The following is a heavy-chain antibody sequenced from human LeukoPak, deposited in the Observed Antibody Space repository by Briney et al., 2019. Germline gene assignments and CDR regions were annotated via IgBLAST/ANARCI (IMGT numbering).Heavy chain of an antibody. Sequence: PGGSLRLSGSASGFTFSNYHMHWVRQAPGKGLEYVSAIRSDGGSTYYADSVKDRFTISRDNSKNTLYLQMSSLRTEDTAVYYRVKGGFSGGWYDYWGQGTLVTVSS. CDR1: GFTFSNYH. V-gene: IGHV3-64D*06. CDR3: VKGGFSGGWYDY. J-gene: IGHJ4*02. CDR2: IRSDGGST. D-gene: IGHD6-19*01.